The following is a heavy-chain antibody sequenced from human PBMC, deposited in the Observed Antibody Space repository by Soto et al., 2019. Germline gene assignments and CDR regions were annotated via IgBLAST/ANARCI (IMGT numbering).Heavy chain of an antibody. CDR2: ISYDGSNK. CDR1: GFTFSSYA. Sequence: GGSLRLSCAASGFTFSSYAMHWVRQAPGKGLEWVAVISYDGSNKYYADSVKGRFTISRDNSKNTLYLQMNSLRAEDTAVYYCARDLFAQSSSWYFGYWGQGTLVTVSS. D-gene: IGHD6-13*01. CDR3: ARDLFAQSSSWYFGY. V-gene: IGHV3-30-3*01. J-gene: IGHJ4*02.